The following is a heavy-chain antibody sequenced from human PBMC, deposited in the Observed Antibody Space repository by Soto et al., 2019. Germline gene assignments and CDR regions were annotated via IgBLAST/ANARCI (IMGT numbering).Heavy chain of an antibody. CDR3: ARRDSSGWYSLDY. CDR1: GGSFSGYF. D-gene: IGHD6-19*01. Sequence: PSETLSLTCTVYGGSFSGYFWNWIRQAPGKGLEWVSSVSPSGSNTYYADSVKGRFTMSRDNSDNRLHLQMNSLTAEDTAVYFCARRDSSGWYSLDYWGQGTLVTVSS. CDR2: VSPSGSNT. J-gene: IGHJ4*02. V-gene: IGHV3-23*01.